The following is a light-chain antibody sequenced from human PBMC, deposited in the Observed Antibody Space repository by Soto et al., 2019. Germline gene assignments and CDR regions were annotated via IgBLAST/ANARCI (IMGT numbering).Light chain of an antibody. CDR2: DVS. J-gene: IGLJ2*01. CDR1: SSDVGGYNY. Sequence: QSVLTQPASVSGSPGQSITISCTGSSSDVGGYNYVSWYQQHPGKAPKVMIHDVSDRPSGVSNRFSGSKSGYTASLTISGLQAEDEADYYCSSYTSSSTSVIFGGGTKLTVL. CDR3: SSYTSSSTSVI. V-gene: IGLV2-14*01.